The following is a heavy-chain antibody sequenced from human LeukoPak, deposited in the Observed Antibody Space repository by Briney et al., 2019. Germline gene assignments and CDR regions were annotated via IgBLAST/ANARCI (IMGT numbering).Heavy chain of an antibody. CDR2: IIPIFGTA. Sequence: ASVKVSCKASGGTFSSYAISWVRQAPGQGLEWMGGIIPIFGTANYAQKFQGRVTITADESTSTAYMELSSLRSEDTAVYYCARAGGYNYESGYWGQGTLVTVSS. CDR1: GGTFSSYA. D-gene: IGHD5-24*01. CDR3: ARAGGYNYESGY. J-gene: IGHJ4*02. V-gene: IGHV1-69*13.